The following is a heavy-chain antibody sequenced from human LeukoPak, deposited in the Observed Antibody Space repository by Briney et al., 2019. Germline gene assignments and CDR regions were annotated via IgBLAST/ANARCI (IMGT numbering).Heavy chain of an antibody. CDR1: GFTFSSYA. Sequence: GGSLRLSCAASGFTFSSYAMHWVRQAPGKGLEWVAVISYDGSNKYYADPVKGRFTISRDNSKNTLYLQMNSLRAEDTAVYYCAREAYSSGRAGTFDIWGQGTMVTVSS. V-gene: IGHV3-30-3*01. J-gene: IGHJ3*02. CDR3: AREAYSSGRAGTFDI. CDR2: ISYDGSNK. D-gene: IGHD6-19*01.